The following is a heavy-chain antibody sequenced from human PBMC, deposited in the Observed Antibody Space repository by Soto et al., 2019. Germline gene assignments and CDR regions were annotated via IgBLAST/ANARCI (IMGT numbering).Heavy chain of an antibody. D-gene: IGHD3-3*01. V-gene: IGHV1-69*13. CDR2: IIPIFGTA. J-gene: IGHJ5*02. CDR1: GGTFSSYA. Sequence: GASVKVSCKASGGTFSSYAISWVRQAPGQGLEWMGGIIPIFGTANYAQKFQGRVTITADESTSTAYMELSSLRSEDTAVYYCARVKAFFGVVLLMESGLDPRGQGTLVTVSS. CDR3: ARVKAFFGVVLLMESGLDP.